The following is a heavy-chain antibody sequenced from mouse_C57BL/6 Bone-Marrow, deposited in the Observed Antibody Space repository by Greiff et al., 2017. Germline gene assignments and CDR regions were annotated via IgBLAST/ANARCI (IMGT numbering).Heavy chain of an antibody. Sequence: EVKVVESGGDLVKPGGSLKLSCAASGFTFSSYGMSWVRQTPDKRLEWVATISSGGSYTYNPDSVKGRFTISRDNAKNTLYLQMSRLKSEDTAMYYCARQGLSTRYYFDYWGQGTTLTVSS. J-gene: IGHJ2*01. CDR2: ISSGGSYT. D-gene: IGHD5-1*01. CDR1: GFTFSSYG. CDR3: ARQGLSTRYYFDY. V-gene: IGHV5-6*01.